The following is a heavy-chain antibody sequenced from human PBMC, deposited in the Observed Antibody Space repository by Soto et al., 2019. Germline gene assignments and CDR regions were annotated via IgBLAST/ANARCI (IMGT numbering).Heavy chain of an antibody. CDR3: ARLWNGYLLRAEDYYYYGMDV. CDR1: GGSLNNYA. D-gene: IGHD3-3*01. V-gene: IGHV1-69*09. Sequence: QVHLVQSGAEVKKPGSSVKVSCKTSGGSLNNYALNWVRQAPGQGLEWLGTIIPVFGLANYAQKFQARVRLTADKSTSTAYMELRSRRAEDTAVYYCARLWNGYLLRAEDYYYYGMDVWGQGTTVTVSS. J-gene: IGHJ6*02. CDR2: IIPVFGLA.